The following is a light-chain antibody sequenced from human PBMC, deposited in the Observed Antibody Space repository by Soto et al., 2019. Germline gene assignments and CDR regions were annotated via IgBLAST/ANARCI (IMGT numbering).Light chain of an antibody. CDR2: EVS. CDR1: SSDVGEENY. Sequence: QSALTQPPSASGSPGQSVTITCSGTSSDVGEENYVSWYQQHPGKVPKLILYEVSKRPSGVPDRFSGSRSGNTASLTVSGLQAEAEADYYCSSFAGSPVVFGGGTKVTVL. CDR3: SSFAGSPVV. V-gene: IGLV2-8*01. J-gene: IGLJ2*01.